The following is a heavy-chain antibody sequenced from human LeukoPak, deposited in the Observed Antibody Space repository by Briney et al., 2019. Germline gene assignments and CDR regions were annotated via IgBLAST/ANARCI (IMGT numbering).Heavy chain of an antibody. CDR2: ISSSSSYI. V-gene: IGHV3-21*01. CDR1: GFTFDTYT. Sequence: PGGSLRLSCVASGFTFDTYTMNWVRQAPGKGLEWVSSISSSSSYIYYADSVKGRFTISRDNAKNSLYLQMNSLRAEDTAVYYCARGIAAAGTWFDPWGQGTLVTVSS. CDR3: ARGIAAAGTWFDP. J-gene: IGHJ5*02. D-gene: IGHD6-13*01.